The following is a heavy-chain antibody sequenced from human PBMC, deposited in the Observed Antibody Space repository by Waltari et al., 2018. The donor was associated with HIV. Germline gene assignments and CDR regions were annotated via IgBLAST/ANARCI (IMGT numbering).Heavy chain of an antibody. J-gene: IGHJ4*02. CDR1: GFPFSSYA. CDR3: AKGTLNPLTTDY. D-gene: IGHD4-17*01. CDR2: IFGDGGST. V-gene: IGHV3-23*01. Sequence: EVQLLESGGGLVQPGGSLRIPCAGSGFPFSSYAMTWVRQAPGKGLEWVSAIFGDGGSTFYADSVKGRFTISRDNSKNTLYLQMNSLRAEDTAVYYCAKGTLNPLTTDYWGQGTLVTVSS.